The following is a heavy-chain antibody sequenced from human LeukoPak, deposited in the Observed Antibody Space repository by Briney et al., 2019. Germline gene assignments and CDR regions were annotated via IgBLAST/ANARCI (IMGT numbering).Heavy chain of an antibody. CDR2: IIPIFGTA. D-gene: IGHD1-26*01. CDR1: GGTFSSYA. CDR3: ATDLLLGRSYYGPLDY. J-gene: IGHJ4*02. V-gene: IGHV1-69*05. Sequence: GASVKVSCKASGGTFSSYAISWVRQAPGQGLEWMGGIIPIFGTANYAQKFQGRVTITTDESTSTAYMELSSLRSEDTAVYYCATDLLLGRSYYGPLDYWGQGTLVTVSS.